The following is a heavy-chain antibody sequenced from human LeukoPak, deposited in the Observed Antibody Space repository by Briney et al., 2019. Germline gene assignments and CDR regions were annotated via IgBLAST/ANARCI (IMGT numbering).Heavy chain of an antibody. Sequence: GGSLRLSCAASGFTFSTYAMSWVRQAPGKGLEWVSGLGRSGGNTIYADSVKGRFTISRDNSENTMFLQMNSLRAEDTAVYYCAKGSRDYGDTGFDYWGQGTLVTVSS. CDR2: LGRSGGNT. D-gene: IGHD4-17*01. V-gene: IGHV3-23*01. CDR3: AKGSRDYGDTGFDY. CDR1: GFTFSTYA. J-gene: IGHJ4*02.